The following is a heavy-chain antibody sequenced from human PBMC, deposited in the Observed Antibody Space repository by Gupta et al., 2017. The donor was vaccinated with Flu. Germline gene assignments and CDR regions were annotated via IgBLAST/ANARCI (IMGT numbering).Heavy chain of an antibody. Sequence: QVQLQESGPGLVKPSQTLSLTCTVSGDSINSGDFYWSWIRQHPGKGLEWIGYIHYGGSTIYSPSLKSRVSMSVDTSKNQFSLTLSSVTAADTAVYYCARDHNSVARRDHWGQGTRVTVSS. V-gene: IGHV4-31*03. CDR2: IHYGGST. CDR1: GDSINSGDFY. J-gene: IGHJ4*02. CDR3: ARDHNSVARRDH. D-gene: IGHD2-21*01.